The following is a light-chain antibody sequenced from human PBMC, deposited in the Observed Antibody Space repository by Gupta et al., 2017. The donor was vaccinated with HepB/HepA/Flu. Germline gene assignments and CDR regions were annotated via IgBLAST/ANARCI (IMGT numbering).Light chain of an antibody. V-gene: IGLV1-44*01. J-gene: IGLJ1*01. CDR2: NTN. CDR1: NSNVGSHN. CDR3: GTWDNSLNAFV. Sequence: QSVVTQPPSASGTPGQRATISCSGSNSNVGSHNVKWFQQLPGRAPKLLIDNTNQRPSGVPDRFSGSKSGTSASLAISVLQSEDAADYFCGTWDNSLNAFVVGTGTKVTVL.